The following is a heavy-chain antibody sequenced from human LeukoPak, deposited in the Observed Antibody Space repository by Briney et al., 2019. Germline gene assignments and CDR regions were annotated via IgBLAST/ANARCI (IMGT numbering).Heavy chain of an antibody. Sequence: SETLSLTCTVSGGSVSSGSYYWSWIRQPPGKGLEWIGYIYYSGSTNYNPSLKSRVTISVDTSKNQFSLKLSSVTAADTAVYYCARGISSGWSRAVGYWGQGTLVTVSS. V-gene: IGHV4-61*01. D-gene: IGHD6-19*01. CDR1: GGSVSSGSYY. CDR3: ARGISSGWSRAVGY. CDR2: IYYSGST. J-gene: IGHJ4*02.